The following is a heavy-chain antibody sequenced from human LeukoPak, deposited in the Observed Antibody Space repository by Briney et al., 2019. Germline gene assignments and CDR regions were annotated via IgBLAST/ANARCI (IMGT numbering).Heavy chain of an antibody. D-gene: IGHD1-1*01. CDR3: ARQRYSDY. CDR2: MKEDGSEN. CDR1: GFTFSRYW. J-gene: IGHJ4*02. V-gene: IGHV3-7*01. Sequence: GGSLRLSCAASGFTFSRYWMTWVRQAPGKGLEWVANMKEDGSENSYVESVKGRFTISRDHAKNSLYLQLNSLRAEDTAVYFCARQRYSDYWGQGTLVTVSS.